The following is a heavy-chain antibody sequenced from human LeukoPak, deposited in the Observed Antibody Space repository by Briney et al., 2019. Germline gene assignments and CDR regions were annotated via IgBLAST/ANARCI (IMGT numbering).Heavy chain of an antibody. D-gene: IGHD3-16*01. V-gene: IGHV3-69-1*01. CDR1: GFTFSDYY. CDR2: ITATGGI. Sequence: PGGSLRLSCAASGFTFSDYYMIWIRQAPGKGLEWVSSITATGGISYADSVKGRFTISRDNSKSTLSLQMNSLRAEDTAVYYCTKDPNGDYVGAFDFWGQGTMVTVSS. J-gene: IGHJ3*01. CDR3: TKDPNGDYVGAFDF.